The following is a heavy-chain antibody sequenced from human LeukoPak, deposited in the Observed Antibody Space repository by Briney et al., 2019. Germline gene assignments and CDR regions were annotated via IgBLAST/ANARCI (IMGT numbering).Heavy chain of an antibody. J-gene: IGHJ6*02. Sequence: GRSLRLSCAASGFTFSSYAMHWVRQAPGKRLEWVAVISYDGSNKYYADSVKGRFTISRDNSKNTLYLQMNSLRAEDTAVYYCARDRETEGSGSYYTYYYYGMDVWGQGTTVTVSS. D-gene: IGHD3-10*01. CDR3: ARDRETEGSGSYYTYYYYGMDV. V-gene: IGHV3-30-3*01. CDR2: ISYDGSNK. CDR1: GFTFSSYA.